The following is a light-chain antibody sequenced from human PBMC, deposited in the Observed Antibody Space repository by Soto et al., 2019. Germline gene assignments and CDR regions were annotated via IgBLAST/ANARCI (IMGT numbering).Light chain of an antibody. CDR3: QQYDSFST. V-gene: IGKV1-5*01. CDR2: DAS. J-gene: IGKJ1*01. CDR1: ESVSAW. Sequence: DIPMTQSPSTLSASMGDRVAITCRASESVSAWLAWYQQKPGKAPKLLIYDASNLQSGVPSRFRASGSGTEFTLTISSLQPDDFATYYCQQYDSFSTFGQGTKVEIK.